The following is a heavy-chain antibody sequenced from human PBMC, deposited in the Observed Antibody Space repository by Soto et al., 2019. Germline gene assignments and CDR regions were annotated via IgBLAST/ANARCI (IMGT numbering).Heavy chain of an antibody. V-gene: IGHV1-18*01. CDR2: ISAYNGNT. D-gene: IGHD6-19*01. J-gene: IGHJ5*02. CDR1: GYTFTSYG. CDR3: ARVKARGWLNWFDP. Sequence: QVQLVQSGAEVKKPGASVKVSCKASGYTFTSYGISWVRQAPGQGLEWMGWISAYNGNTNYAQKLQGRVTMTTDTPTRTAYMALRSLRSDGTAVYYCARVKARGWLNWFDPWGKGTLVTVSS.